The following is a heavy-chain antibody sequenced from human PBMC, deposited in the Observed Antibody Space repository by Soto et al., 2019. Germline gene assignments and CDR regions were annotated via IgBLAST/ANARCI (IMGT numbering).Heavy chain of an antibody. Sequence: QVQLQESGPGLVKPSQTLSLTCSVSGGSITSGAYYWSWIRQHPGTGLEWIGFIYYSGRTYYNPSLKSPVTISLDTSENQFSLKLNSVTAADTAVYYCARDLRGGTLFDYWGQGALVTVSS. D-gene: IGHD3-10*01. V-gene: IGHV4-31*01. CDR2: IYYSGRT. CDR3: ARDLRGGTLFDY. J-gene: IGHJ4*02. CDR1: GGSITSGAYY.